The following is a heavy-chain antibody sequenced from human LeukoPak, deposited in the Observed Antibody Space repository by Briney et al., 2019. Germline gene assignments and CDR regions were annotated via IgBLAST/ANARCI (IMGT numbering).Heavy chain of an antibody. D-gene: IGHD6-19*01. CDR2: MYHSGST. V-gene: IGHV4-38-2*01. CDR3: VRHPRYSTGWAIDY. CDR1: GYSISNAYY. Sequence: SETLSLTCAVSGYSISNAYYWGWIRQPPGKGLEWIASMYHSGSTYYNPSLKSRVTISVDTSKNQSSLKLNSVTVTDTAVYYCVRHPRYSTGWAIDYWGQGTLVTVS. J-gene: IGHJ4*02.